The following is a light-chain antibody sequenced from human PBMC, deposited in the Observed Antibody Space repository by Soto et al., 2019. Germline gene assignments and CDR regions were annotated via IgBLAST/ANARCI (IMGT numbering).Light chain of an antibody. Sequence: QSALTQPPSVSGSPGQSVTISCTGTSSDVGSYDRVSWYQQPPGTAPKLLIYEVTNRPSGVPNRFSGSKSANTASLTISGLQPEDEADYYCSSYTTDSTLVFGGGTQLTVL. CDR2: EVT. V-gene: IGLV2-18*02. CDR3: SSYTTDSTLV. J-gene: IGLJ2*01. CDR1: SSDVGSYDR.